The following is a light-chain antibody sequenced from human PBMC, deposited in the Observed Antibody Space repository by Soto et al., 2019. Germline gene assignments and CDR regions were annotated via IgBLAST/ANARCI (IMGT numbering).Light chain of an antibody. Sequence: EIVLTQSPGTLSLSPGERATLSCRASQSVSNNYLAWYQQKPGQAPRLLISGASSRATGIPDRFNGSGSGTDFTLTISRLEPEEFAVYCCQQYGSSPLTFGGGTKVEIK. CDR1: QSVSNNY. V-gene: IGKV3-20*01. CDR2: GAS. J-gene: IGKJ4*01. CDR3: QQYGSSPLT.